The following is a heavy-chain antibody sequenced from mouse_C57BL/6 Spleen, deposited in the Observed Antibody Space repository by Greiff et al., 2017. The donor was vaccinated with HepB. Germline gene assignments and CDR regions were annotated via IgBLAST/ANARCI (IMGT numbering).Heavy chain of an antibody. D-gene: IGHD1-1*01. V-gene: IGHV1-64*01. CDR2: IHPNSGST. Sequence: QVQLQQPGAELVKPGASVKLSCKASGYTFTSYWTHWVKQRPGQGLEWIGMIHPNSGSTNYNEKFKSKATLTVDKSSSTAYMQHSSLTSEDSAVYYCARASLATHRYFDVWGTGTTVTVSS. CDR1: GYTFTSYW. J-gene: IGHJ1*03. CDR3: ARASLATHRYFDV.